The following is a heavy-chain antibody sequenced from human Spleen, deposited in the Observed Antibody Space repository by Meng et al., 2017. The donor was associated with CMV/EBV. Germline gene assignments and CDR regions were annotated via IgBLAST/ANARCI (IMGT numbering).Heavy chain of an antibody. CDR1: GGSISSGDYY. Sequence: QVQFYAVGAGMLNPSATLCLTGSVSGGSISSGDYYWSWIRQPPGKGLEWIGYIYYSGSTYYNPSLKSRVTISVDTSKNQFSLKLSSVTAADTAVYYCARASSGWYTTNFDYWGQGTLVTVSS. D-gene: IGHD6-19*01. V-gene: IGHV4-30-4*08. CDR3: ARASSGWYTTNFDY. J-gene: IGHJ4*02. CDR2: IYYSGST.